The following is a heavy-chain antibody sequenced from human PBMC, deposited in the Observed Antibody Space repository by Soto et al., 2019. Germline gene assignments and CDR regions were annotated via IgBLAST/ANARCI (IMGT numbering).Heavy chain of an antibody. CDR2: IYRTGST. J-gene: IGHJ4*02. D-gene: IGHD1-7*01. V-gene: IGHV4-4*02. Sequence: SVTLPLPCAVSGGAFTSNNWWTWVRNPPGHGREWIGAIYRTGSTSYNPSRWSRGTLPLDRSENHFSLKVTSRTAADTAVYYCASRDSGTSGNYWRRRTRVSVSS. CDR3: ASRDSGTSGNY. CDR1: GGAFTSNNW.